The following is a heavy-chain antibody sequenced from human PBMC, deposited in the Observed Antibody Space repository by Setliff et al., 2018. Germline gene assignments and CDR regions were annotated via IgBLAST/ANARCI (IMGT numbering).Heavy chain of an antibody. Sequence: PSETLSLTCTVSGGSISSSSYYWGWIRQPPGKGLEWIGXXXXXXXXXXXXXXXXXXTISVDTSKNQFSLKLSSVTAADTAVYYCARRATYYNFWSGYYDYWGQGTLVTVSS. D-gene: IGHD3-3*01. CDR3: ARRATYYNFWSGYYDY. CDR2: XXXXXXX. J-gene: IGHJ4*02. CDR1: GGSISSSSYY. V-gene: IGHV4-39*07.